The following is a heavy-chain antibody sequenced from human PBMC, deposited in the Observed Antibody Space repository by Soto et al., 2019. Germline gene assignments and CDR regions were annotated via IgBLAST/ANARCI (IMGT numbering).Heavy chain of an antibody. CDR2: ITASDGRT. Sequence: GGSLRLSCAASGFTFSSYAMSGVRQASGKGLEWVSAITASDGRTYYIDSVKGRFAISRDNSRNTLYLQMNSLRDEDTAVYYCAKQDYDILSGYYSSYYFDSWGHGTLVTVS. V-gene: IGHV3-23*01. D-gene: IGHD3-9*01. CDR3: AKQDYDILSGYYSSYYFDS. CDR1: GFTFSSYA. J-gene: IGHJ4*01.